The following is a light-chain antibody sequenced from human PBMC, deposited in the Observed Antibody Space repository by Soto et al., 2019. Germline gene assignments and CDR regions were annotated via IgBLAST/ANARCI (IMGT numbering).Light chain of an antibody. J-gene: IGLJ1*01. V-gene: IGLV2-14*01. CDR3: TSYTTASPYV. CDR1: SSDIGRYNF. CDR2: EAT. Sequence: QSVLTQPASMSGSPGQSITISCTGTSSDIGRYNFVSWYQHHPGKAPKLIIYEATKRPSGVSYRFSGSKSGNTASLTISGLQAEDEADYYCTSYTTASPYVFGTGTKVTLL.